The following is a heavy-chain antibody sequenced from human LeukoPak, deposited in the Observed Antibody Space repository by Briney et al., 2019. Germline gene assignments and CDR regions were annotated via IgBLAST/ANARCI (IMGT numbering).Heavy chain of an antibody. CDR3: AREWYSISSADY. J-gene: IGHJ4*02. Sequence: SETLSLTCTVSGYSISSGYYWGWIRQPPGTGLEWIGSIYHSGSTYYNPSLKSRVTISVDTSKNQFSLKLSSVTAADTAVYYCAREWYSISSADYWGQGTLVTVSS. CDR1: GYSISSGYY. D-gene: IGHD6-6*01. CDR2: IYHSGST. V-gene: IGHV4-38-2*02.